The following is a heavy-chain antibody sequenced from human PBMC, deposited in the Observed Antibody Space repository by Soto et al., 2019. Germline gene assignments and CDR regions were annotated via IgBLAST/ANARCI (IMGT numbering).Heavy chain of an antibody. CDR1: GGTFSRYT. V-gene: IGHV1-69*02. CDR3: ASHFTGVLVLGTSPPGGDNYGWDV. Sequence: QVQLVQSGAEVKKPGSSVKVSCKASGGTFSRYTFTWVRQAPGQGLEWMGRIIPILDIPNYAQNFQGRVTIPAAKSTSTAYMELSSLRPDDTAVYYCASHFTGVLVLGTSPPGGDNYGWDVWGQGTTVTVSS. D-gene: IGHD2-8*02. CDR2: IIPILDIP. J-gene: IGHJ6*02.